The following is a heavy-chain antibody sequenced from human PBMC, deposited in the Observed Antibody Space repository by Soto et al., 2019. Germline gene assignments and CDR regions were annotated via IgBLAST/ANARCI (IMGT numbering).Heavy chain of an antibody. Sequence: HPGGSLRLSCSASGFTFSSYAMHWVRQAPGKXXXXXXAISSNGGSTYYADSVKGRFTISRDNSKNTLYLQMSSLRAEDTAVYYCVKRSHSGYDSIDGSAKQTYFDYWGQGTLVTVSS. CDR3: VKRSHSGYDSIDGSAKQTYFDY. V-gene: IGHV3-64D*08. CDR2: ISSNGGST. CDR1: GFTFSSYA. D-gene: IGHD5-12*01. J-gene: IGHJ4*02.